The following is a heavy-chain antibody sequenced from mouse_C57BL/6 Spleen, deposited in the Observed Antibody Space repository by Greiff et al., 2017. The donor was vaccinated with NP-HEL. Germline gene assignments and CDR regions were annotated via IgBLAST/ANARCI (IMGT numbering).Heavy chain of an antibody. CDR1: GYTFTSYG. V-gene: IGHV1-58*01. CDR2: LYIGNGYT. CDR3: AIQAQAKNYAMDY. Sequence: DVQLQESGAELVRPGSSVKMSCKTSGYTFTSYGINWVKQRPGQGLEWIGYLYIGNGYTEYNEKFKGKATLTSDTSSSTAYMQLSSLTSEDSAIYFCAIQAQAKNYAMDYWGQGTSVTVSS. D-gene: IGHD3-2*02. J-gene: IGHJ4*01.